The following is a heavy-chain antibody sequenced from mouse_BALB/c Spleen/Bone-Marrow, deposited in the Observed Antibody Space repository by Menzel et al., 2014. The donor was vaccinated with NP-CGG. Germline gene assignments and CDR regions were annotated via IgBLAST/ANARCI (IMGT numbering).Heavy chain of an antibody. Sequence: QVQLKQSRPGLVAPSQSLSITCTVSGFSLTGYGVNWVRQPPGKGLEWLGMIWGDGSTDYNSALKSRLSISKDNSKSQVFLKMNSLQTDDTARYYCARGEDYDDYYAMDYWGQGTSVTVSS. CDR3: ARGEDYDDYYAMDY. V-gene: IGHV2-6-7*01. CDR2: IWGDGST. CDR1: GFSLTGYG. J-gene: IGHJ4*01. D-gene: IGHD2-4*01.